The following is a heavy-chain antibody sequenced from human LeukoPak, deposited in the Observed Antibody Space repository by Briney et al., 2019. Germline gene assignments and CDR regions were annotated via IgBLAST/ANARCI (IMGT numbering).Heavy chain of an antibody. CDR1: GYSISSGYY. D-gene: IGHD2-2*02. V-gene: IGHV4-38-2*02. Sequence: PSETLSLTCTVSGYSISSGYYWGWIRQPPGKGLEWLGSIYHTGSTYYNPSLKSRVTISVDTSKNQFSLKLSSVTAADTAVYYCATIRFDAAFDIWGQGTMVTVSS. CDR2: IYHTGST. CDR3: ATIRFDAAFDI. J-gene: IGHJ3*02.